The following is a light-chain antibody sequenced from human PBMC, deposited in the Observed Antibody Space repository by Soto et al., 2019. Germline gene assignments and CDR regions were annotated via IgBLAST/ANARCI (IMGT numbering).Light chain of an antibody. Sequence: DIQMTQSPSALSASVGDRVTITCLASQTISSWLAWYQQKPGKAPKLLIFKASSLQTGVPSKFSGSGSGTEFTLTINSLQPTDFATYYCQQYNSYPWTFGQGTKVDIK. V-gene: IGKV1-5*03. CDR2: KAS. J-gene: IGKJ1*01. CDR1: QTISSW. CDR3: QQYNSYPWT.